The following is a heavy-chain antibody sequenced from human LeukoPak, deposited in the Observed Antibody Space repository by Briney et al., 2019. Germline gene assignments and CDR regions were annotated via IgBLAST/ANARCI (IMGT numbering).Heavy chain of an antibody. Sequence: ASVKVSSKASGYTFTSYGISWVRQAPGQGLEWMGWISAYNGNTNYAQKLQGRVTMTTDTSTSTAYMELRSLRSDDTAVYYCARDCSGGSCYSAEYFQHWGQGTLVTVSS. CDR2: ISAYNGNT. CDR1: GYTFTSYG. D-gene: IGHD2-15*01. V-gene: IGHV1-18*01. CDR3: ARDCSGGSCYSAEYFQH. J-gene: IGHJ1*01.